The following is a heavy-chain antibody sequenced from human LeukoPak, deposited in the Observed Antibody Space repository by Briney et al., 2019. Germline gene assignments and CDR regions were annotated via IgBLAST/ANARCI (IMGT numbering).Heavy chain of an antibody. J-gene: IGHJ4*02. V-gene: IGHV3-23*01. D-gene: IGHD1-14*01. CDR2: VRVNGRST. Sequence: TGGSLRLSCTASGCTFGTYDMSWVRQAPGKGLEWVSTVRVNGRSTYYADSVKGRFTISRDDSKNTLYLQMNSLRAEDTALYYCAKPGEPSNYYFDYWGQGALVTVSS. CDR1: GCTFGTYD. CDR3: AKPGEPSNYYFDY.